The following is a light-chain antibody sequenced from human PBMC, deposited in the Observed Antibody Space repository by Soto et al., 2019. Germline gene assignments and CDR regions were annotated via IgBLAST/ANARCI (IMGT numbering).Light chain of an antibody. V-gene: IGLV2-8*01. J-gene: IGLJ2*01. Sequence: QSALTQPPSASGSPGQSVTISCTGTSSDIGGYNYVSWYQQHPGKAPKLMIYDVNKRPSGVPDRFSGSKSGNTASLTVSGIQSEDEADYYCSSYAGSNNLIFGGGTKLTVL. CDR2: DVN. CDR3: SSYAGSNNLI. CDR1: SSDIGGYNY.